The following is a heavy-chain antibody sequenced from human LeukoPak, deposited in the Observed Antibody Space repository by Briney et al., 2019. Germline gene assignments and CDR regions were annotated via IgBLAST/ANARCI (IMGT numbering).Heavy chain of an antibody. CDR2: INAGNGNT. V-gene: IGHV1-3*01. CDR3: AREWGKDSYYFDY. D-gene: IGHD3-16*01. Sequence: GASVKVSCEASGYTFSSYSIHWVRQAPGQRLEWTGWINAGNGNTRYSQKFEGRVAITRDTSASTAYMELSSLTSEDTAVYYCAREWGKDSYYFDYWGQGTLVTVSS. J-gene: IGHJ4*02. CDR1: GYTFSSYS.